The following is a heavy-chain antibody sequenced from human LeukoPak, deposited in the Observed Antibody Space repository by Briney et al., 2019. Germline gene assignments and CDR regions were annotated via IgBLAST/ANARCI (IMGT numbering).Heavy chain of an antibody. CDR3: ARDLSDNWLHHFDW. CDR1: GGSISNTNYY. D-gene: IGHD1-1*01. CDR2: IYYTGST. V-gene: IGHV4-39*07. J-gene: IGHJ4*02. Sequence: SETLSLTCTVSGGSISNTNYYWGWIRQPPGKGLEWIGNIYYTGSTYYNPSLKSRVTISVDTSKNQFSLQLNSVTADDTAVYYCARDLSDNWLHHFDWWGQGTLVTVSS.